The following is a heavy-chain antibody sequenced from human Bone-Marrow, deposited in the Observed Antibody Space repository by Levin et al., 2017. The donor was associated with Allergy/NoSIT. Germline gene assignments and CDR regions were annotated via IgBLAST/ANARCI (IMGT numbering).Heavy chain of an antibody. CDR3: ARRAPLAYDAFDI. D-gene: IGHD4/OR15-4a*01. CDR1: GYTFSSYW. Sequence: GGSLRLSCQGSGYTFSSYWIGWVRQKPGKGLEWMGIVYAGDSDTRYSPSFEGQVTMSVDKSIRTAYLQWSSLKASDTAMFYCARRAPLAYDAFDIWGQGTMVTVSS. V-gene: IGHV5-51*01. CDR2: VYAGDSDT. J-gene: IGHJ3*02.